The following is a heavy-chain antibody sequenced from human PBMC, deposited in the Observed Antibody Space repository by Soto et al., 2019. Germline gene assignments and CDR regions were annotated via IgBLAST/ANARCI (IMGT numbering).Heavy chain of an antibody. CDR2: MNPNSGNT. J-gene: IGHJ6*02. V-gene: IGHV1-8*01. Sequence: ASVKVSCKASGYTFTSYDINWVRQATGQGLEWMGWMNPNSGNTGYAQKFQGRVTMTRNTSISTAYMELSSLRSEDTAVYYCARGLGITIFGVVIPYYYYGTDVWGQGTTFTVSS. CDR1: GYTFTSYD. D-gene: IGHD3-3*01. CDR3: ARGLGITIFGVVIPYYYYGTDV.